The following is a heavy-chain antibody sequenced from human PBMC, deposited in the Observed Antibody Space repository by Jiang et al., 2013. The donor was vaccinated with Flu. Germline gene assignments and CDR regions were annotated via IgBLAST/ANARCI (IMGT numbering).Heavy chain of an antibody. Sequence: SLTCAISGDCITRNYWSWMRQPPGKGLEWIGYIDYTGTTNHNPSLQSRVSISVDTPKNQFSLKLRSVTAADTAVYYCARSMGGSFLVSDYWGQGTLVRVSS. V-gene: IGHV4-59*08. CDR1: GDCITRNY. D-gene: IGHD1-26*01. CDR3: ARSMGGSFLVSDY. CDR2: IDYTGTT. J-gene: IGHJ4*02.